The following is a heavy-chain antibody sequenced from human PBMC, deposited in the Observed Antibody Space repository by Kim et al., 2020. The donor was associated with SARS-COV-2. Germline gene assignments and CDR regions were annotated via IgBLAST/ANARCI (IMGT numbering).Heavy chain of an antibody. CDR2: IWYDGSNK. Sequence: GGSLRLSCAASGFIFSSYGMHWVRQAPGKGLEWVAVIWYDGSNKYYGDSVKGRFTISRDNSKNTLYLQMNSLRAEDTAVYFCARVLSYCSTTSCYLDYWGQGTLVTGSS. D-gene: IGHD2-2*01. J-gene: IGHJ4*02. CDR3: ARVLSYCSTTSCYLDY. CDR1: GFIFSSYG. V-gene: IGHV3-33*01.